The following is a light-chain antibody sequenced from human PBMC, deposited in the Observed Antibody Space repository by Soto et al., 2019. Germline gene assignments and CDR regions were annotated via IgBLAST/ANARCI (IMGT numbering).Light chain of an antibody. CDR1: ESISTW. CDR2: LAS. CDR3: QQANSFPFT. Sequence: DIQMTQSPSSLSASVGDRVTITCRASESISTWLAWYQQKPGKAPKLLIYLASYLQSGVPSRFSGSGFGTDFTLTISSLQPEDFATYYCQQANSFPFTFGQGTRLEN. J-gene: IGKJ5*01. V-gene: IGKV1-12*01.